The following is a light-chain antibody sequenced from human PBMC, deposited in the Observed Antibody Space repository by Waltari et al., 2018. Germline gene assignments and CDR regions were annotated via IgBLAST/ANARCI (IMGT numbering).Light chain of an antibody. V-gene: IGLV2-14*01. CDR1: STAIGAYSY. CDR2: DVF. Sequence: QSALTQPASVSGSPGQSLTISCIGPSTAIGAYSYVSWYQQHPGKAPTLLIFDVFERPSGVSDRFSGSKSGNTASLTISGLQAEDEAEYFCSSYKTDRTVVFGGGTKVTVL. CDR3: SSYKTDRTVV. J-gene: IGLJ2*01.